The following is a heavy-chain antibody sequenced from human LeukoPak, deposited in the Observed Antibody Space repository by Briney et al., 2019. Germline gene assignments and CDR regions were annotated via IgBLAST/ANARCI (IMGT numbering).Heavy chain of an antibody. CDR3: ARGAGDRPYWYFDL. J-gene: IGHJ2*01. CDR2: IYSGGTT. V-gene: IGHV3-66*01. CDR1: GFTVSSNY. D-gene: IGHD7-27*01. Sequence: PGGSLRLSCAASGFTVSSNYMSWVRQAPGKGLDWVSVIYSGGTTRYADAVKGRFIIFRDDSKNTLYLQMNSLRDEDTAVYYCARGAGDRPYWYFDLWGRGTLVTVSS.